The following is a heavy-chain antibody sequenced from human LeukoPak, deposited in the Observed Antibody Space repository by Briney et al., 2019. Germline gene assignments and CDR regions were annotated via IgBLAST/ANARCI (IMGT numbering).Heavy chain of an antibody. J-gene: IGHJ4*02. CDR3: ARVSSCYTLDY. D-gene: IGHD2-2*02. Sequence: ASVKVSCKASGGTFSSYAISWVRQAPGQGLEWMGWINPNSGGTNYAQKFQGRVTMTRDTSISTAYMELSRLRSDDTAVYYCARVSSCYTLDYWGQGTLVTVSS. CDR2: INPNSGGT. V-gene: IGHV1-2*02. CDR1: GGTFSSYA.